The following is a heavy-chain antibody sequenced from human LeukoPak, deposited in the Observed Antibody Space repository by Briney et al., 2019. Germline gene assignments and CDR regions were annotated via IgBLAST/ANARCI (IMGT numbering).Heavy chain of an antibody. CDR2: IIPIFGTA. Sequence: SVKVSCKASGGTFSSSAISWVRQAPGQGLEWMGGIIPIFGTADYAQKFQGRVTITTDASTSTAYMELSRLGSDDTAVYYCAREIRGLAAAGVAYYYFYYMDVWGKGTTVTVSS. CDR1: GGTFSSSA. J-gene: IGHJ6*03. V-gene: IGHV1-69*05. D-gene: IGHD6-13*01. CDR3: AREIRGLAAAGVAYYYFYYMDV.